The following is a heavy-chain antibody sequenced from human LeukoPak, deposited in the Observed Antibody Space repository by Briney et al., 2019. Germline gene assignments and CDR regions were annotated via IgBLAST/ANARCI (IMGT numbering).Heavy chain of an antibody. CDR1: GFTFSNYW. CDR3: ARVFRPSLTVFIIRGAFDI. D-gene: IGHD3-3*01. V-gene: IGHV3-74*01. CDR2: IRDDGSLT. Sequence: GGSLRLSCAASGFTFSNYWMHWVRQVPGKGLVWVSRIRDDGSLTDYADSVKGRFTISRDNSKNTLYLQMNSLRVEDTAVYYCARVFRPSLTVFIIRGAFDIWGQGTMVTVSS. J-gene: IGHJ3*02.